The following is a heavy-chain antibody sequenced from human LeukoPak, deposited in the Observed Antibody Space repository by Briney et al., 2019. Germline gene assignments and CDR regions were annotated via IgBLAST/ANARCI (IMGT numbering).Heavy chain of an antibody. V-gene: IGHV3-48*03. Sequence: GGSLRLSCAASGFTLNDYEMNWVRQAPGKGLEWISYISRSGSSIYYADSVQGRFTISRDNAKNSLYLQVNSLRAEDTAVYYCARSTATNYFDYWGQGTLVTVSS. CDR2: ISRSGSSI. CDR1: GFTLNDYE. CDR3: ARSTATNYFDY. J-gene: IGHJ4*02. D-gene: IGHD4-17*01.